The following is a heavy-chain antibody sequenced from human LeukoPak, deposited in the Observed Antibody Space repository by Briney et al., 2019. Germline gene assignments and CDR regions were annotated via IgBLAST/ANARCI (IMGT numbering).Heavy chain of an antibody. Sequence: ASETLSLTCTVSGGSISSSGYFWSWIRQPPGKGLEWIGYIYHSGSTYYNPSLKSRVTISVDRSKNQFSLKLSSVTAADTAVYYCARVERPNWFDPWGQGTLVTVSS. J-gene: IGHJ5*02. CDR3: ARVERPNWFDP. CDR1: GGSISSSGYF. CDR2: IYHSGST. V-gene: IGHV4-30-2*01. D-gene: IGHD1-1*01.